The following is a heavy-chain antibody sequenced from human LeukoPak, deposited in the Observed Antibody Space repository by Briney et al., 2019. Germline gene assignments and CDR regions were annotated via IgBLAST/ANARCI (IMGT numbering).Heavy chain of an antibody. CDR1: GGAINSYY. Sequence: SETLSLTCTVSGGAINSYYWSWIRQPAGKGLEWIGRIYSSGSTNYNPSPKSRVSMSVDTSKNQFSLKLTSVTAADTAVYYCARGGKATVVTMWGQGILVTVSS. CDR2: IYSSGST. J-gene: IGHJ4*02. V-gene: IGHV4-4*07. D-gene: IGHD4-23*01. CDR3: ARGGKATVVTM.